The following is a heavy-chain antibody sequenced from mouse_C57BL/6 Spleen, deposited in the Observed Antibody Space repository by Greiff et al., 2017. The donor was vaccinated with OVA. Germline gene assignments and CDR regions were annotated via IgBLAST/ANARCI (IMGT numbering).Heavy chain of an antibody. D-gene: IGHD1-1*01. CDR1: GYTFTSYW. Sequence: QVQLQQPGAELVRPGSSVKLSCKASGYTFTSYWMDWVKQRPGQGLEWIGNIYPSDSETHYNQKFKDKATLTVDKSSSTAYMQLSSLTSEDSAVYYCERKGGYDGSSYLYFDVWGTGTTVTVSS. J-gene: IGHJ1*03. CDR2: IYPSDSET. V-gene: IGHV1-61*01. CDR3: ERKGGYDGSSYLYFDV.